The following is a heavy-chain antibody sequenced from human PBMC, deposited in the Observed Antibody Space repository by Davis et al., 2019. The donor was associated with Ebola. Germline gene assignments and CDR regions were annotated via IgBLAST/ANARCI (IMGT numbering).Heavy chain of an antibody. Sequence: MPSETLSLTCTVSGGSISGDYWSWIRQPPGKGLEWIGYIHDSGGTNYNTSLKCRLTISVDTSKNQFSLKLSSVIAADTAVYYCVGGRWLIWGRGTMVTVSS. CDR1: GGSISGDY. D-gene: IGHD5-24*01. V-gene: IGHV4-59*01. CDR3: VGGRWLI. J-gene: IGHJ3*02. CDR2: IHDSGGT.